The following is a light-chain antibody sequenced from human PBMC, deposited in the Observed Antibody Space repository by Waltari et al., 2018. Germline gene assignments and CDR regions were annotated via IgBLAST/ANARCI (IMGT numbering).Light chain of an antibody. CDR2: DAS. CDR1: QTVSTY. CDR3: HQRSLWPWT. Sequence: IVLTQSPATLSLSPGERATLPCRASQTVSTYLAWFQQKPGQAPRLLIYDASNRAPGIPARFSGSGSGTDFSLTISSLEPEDFAVYYCHQRSLWPWTFGQGTKVEIK. J-gene: IGKJ1*01. V-gene: IGKV3-11*01.